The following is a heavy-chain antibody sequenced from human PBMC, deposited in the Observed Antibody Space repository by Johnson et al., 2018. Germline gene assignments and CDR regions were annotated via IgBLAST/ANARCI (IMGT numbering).Heavy chain of an antibody. V-gene: IGHV3-30*18. CDR2: ISFDGRNK. CDR1: GFRFSDYG. J-gene: IGHJ1*01. D-gene: IGHD3-22*01. CDR3: AKDPSGYFEYFHH. Sequence: QLVQSGGGVVQPGRSLRLSCAASGFRFSDYGIHWVRQSPGKGLEWVAVISFDGRNKYYADSVKGRFTISRDNSKNTLYLQMNSLKPEDTAVYYWAKDPSGYFEYFHHWGQGTLVTVSS.